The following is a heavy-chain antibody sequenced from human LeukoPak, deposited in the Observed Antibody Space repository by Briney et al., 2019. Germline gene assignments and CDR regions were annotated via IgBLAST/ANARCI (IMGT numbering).Heavy chain of an antibody. V-gene: IGHV3-23*01. CDR1: GFSLTTFG. CDR3: AKRWFGESDGFDV. J-gene: IGHJ3*01. Sequence: QPGGSLRLSCAASGFSLTTFGMSWVRQPPGKGLEWVSGISGSGGSPNYADSVRGRFTISRDISKNTLYLQINSLRAEDTAVYYCAKRWFGESDGFDVWGQGTMVTVSS. D-gene: IGHD3-10*01. CDR2: ISGSGGSP.